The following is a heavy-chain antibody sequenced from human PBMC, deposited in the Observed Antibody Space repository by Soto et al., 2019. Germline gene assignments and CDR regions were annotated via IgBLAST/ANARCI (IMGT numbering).Heavy chain of an antibody. J-gene: IGHJ6*03. CDR2: INAGNGNT. CDR1: GYTFTSYA. CDR3: ARAPPAPGIAAAGSVLYYYYMDV. D-gene: IGHD6-13*01. Sequence: GASVKVSCKASGYTFTSYAMHWVRQAPGQRLEWMGWINAGNGNTKYSQKFQGRVTITRDTSASTAYMELSSLRSEDTAVYYCARAPPAPGIAAAGSVLYYYYMDVWGNGTTVTVSS. V-gene: IGHV1-3*01.